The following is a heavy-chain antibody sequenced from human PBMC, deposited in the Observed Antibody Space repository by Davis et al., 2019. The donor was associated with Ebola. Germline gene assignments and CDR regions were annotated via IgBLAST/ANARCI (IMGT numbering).Heavy chain of an antibody. J-gene: IGHJ4*02. CDR3: ARGSSSWDDGLRG. CDR2: IYYSGST. Sequence: SETLSLTCTVSGGSISSYYWSWIRQPPGKGLEWIGYIYYSGSTYYNPSLKSRVTISVDTSKNQFSLKLSSVTAADTAVYYCARGSSSWDDGLRGWGQGTLVTVSS. V-gene: IGHV4-59*12. CDR1: GGSISSYY. D-gene: IGHD6-13*01.